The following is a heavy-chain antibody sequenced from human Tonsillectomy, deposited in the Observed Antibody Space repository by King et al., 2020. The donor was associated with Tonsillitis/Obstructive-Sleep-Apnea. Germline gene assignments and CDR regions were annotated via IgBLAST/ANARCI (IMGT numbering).Heavy chain of an antibody. V-gene: IGHV5-51*01. CDR1: GYSFTSYW. J-gene: IGHJ6*03. Sequence: VQLVESGAEVKKPGESLKISCKGSGYSFTSYWIGWVRQMPGKGLEWMGIIYPGDSATRYSPSFQGQVTITADKSISTAYLQWSSLKASDTAMYYCARRVGYSSSSGPQVYYYMDVWGKGTTVTVSS. CDR2: IYPGDSAT. D-gene: IGHD6-6*01. CDR3: ARRVGYSSSSGPQVYYYMDV.